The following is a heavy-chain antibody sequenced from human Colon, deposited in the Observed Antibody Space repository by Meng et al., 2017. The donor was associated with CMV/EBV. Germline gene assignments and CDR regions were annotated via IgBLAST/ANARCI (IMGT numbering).Heavy chain of an antibody. J-gene: IGHJ6*02. CDR2: IHPNSGGT. Sequence: GGSLRLSCSASGFTFNKFDMSWVRQAPGRGLEWMGWIHPNSGGTNYAQKFKGRVTMTRATSISTVYMEVSRLTSDDTAVYYCARDMRGCDTASCYTGGEYGIDVWGQGTTVTVSS. CDR3: ARDMRGCDTASCYTGGEYGIDV. D-gene: IGHD2-2*02. V-gene: IGHV1-2*02. CDR1: GFTFNKFD.